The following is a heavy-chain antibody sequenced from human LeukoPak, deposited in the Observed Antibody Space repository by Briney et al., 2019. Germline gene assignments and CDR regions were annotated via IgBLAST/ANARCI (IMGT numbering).Heavy chain of an antibody. D-gene: IGHD3-10*01. Sequence: PGGSLRLSCAASGFTFSSYSMNWVRQAPGKGLEWVSSIRSRRSYIYYADSVKGRFTISRDNAKNSLYLQMNSLRAEDTAVYYCATGPSLWFGELAFDYWGQGTLVTVSS. CDR2: IRSRRSYI. J-gene: IGHJ4*02. CDR1: GFTFSSYS. CDR3: ATGPSLWFGELAFDY. V-gene: IGHV3-21*01.